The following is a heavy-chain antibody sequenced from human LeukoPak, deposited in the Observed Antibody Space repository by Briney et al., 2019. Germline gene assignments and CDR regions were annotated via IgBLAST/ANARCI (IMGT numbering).Heavy chain of an antibody. CDR3: VRDPNYAYFDS. CDR1: GYSISTDYY. J-gene: IGHJ4*02. V-gene: IGHV4-38-2*02. Sequence: SETLSLTFAVSGYSISTDYYWGWIRQSPGKGLEWIVSVSHTGRTYYNPSLKSRITISLDTSKNQFSLDLSSVTAADTAVYYCVRDPNYAYFDSWGQGTLVTVSS. D-gene: IGHD2-2*01. CDR2: VSHTGRT.